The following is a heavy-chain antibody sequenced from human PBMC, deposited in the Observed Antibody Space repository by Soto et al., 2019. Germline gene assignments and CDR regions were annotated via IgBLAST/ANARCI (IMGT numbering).Heavy chain of an antibody. D-gene: IGHD5-12*01. Sequence: GGSLRLSCADSGLSFSSYGMHWVRQAPGEGLEWVAAISYDGSNKNYLASVEGRFTISRDNAKNTLYLQMNSLRAEDTAFYYCAKDHDEDFGYDLDYFDYWGQGTLVTVSS. CDR1: GLSFSSYG. CDR3: AKDHDEDFGYDLDYFDY. J-gene: IGHJ4*02. V-gene: IGHV3-30*18. CDR2: ISYDGSNK.